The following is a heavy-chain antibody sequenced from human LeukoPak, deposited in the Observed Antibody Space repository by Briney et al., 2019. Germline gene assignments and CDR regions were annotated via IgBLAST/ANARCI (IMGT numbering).Heavy chain of an antibody. J-gene: IGHJ3*02. CDR2: ISAYNGNT. CDR1: GYTFTSYG. D-gene: IGHD3-22*01. CDR3: ARDVFTMIVVVPSDAFDI. Sequence: GASVKVSCKASGYTFTSYGISWVRQAPGQGLEWMGWISAYNGNTNYAQKLQGRVTMTTDTSTSTAYMELRSLRSDDTAVYYCARDVFTMIVVVPSDAFDIWGQGTMVTVSS. V-gene: IGHV1-18*01.